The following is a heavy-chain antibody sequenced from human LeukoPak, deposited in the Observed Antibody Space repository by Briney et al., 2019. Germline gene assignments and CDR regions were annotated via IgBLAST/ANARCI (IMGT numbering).Heavy chain of an antibody. CDR2: ISGGGDST. CDR3: ARSHYYDNSGYYYDLDY. V-gene: IGHV3-23*01. Sequence: GGSLRLSCAASGFTFSTYPMSWVRQAPGKGLEWVSTISGGGDSTYYADSVKGRFTISRDNSKNTVYLQMNSLRAEDTAVYYCARSHYYDNSGYYYDLDYWGQGTLVTVSS. CDR1: GFTFSTYP. J-gene: IGHJ4*02. D-gene: IGHD3-22*01.